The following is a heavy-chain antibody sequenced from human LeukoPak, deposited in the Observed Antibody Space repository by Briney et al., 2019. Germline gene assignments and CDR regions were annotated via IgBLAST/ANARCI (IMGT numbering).Heavy chain of an antibody. V-gene: IGHV3-30*18. CDR2: ISDDGRNK. CDR3: AKRPSDYGDYVTYFDY. D-gene: IGHD4-17*01. J-gene: IGHJ4*02. CDR1: GFSFISYG. Sequence: GGSLRLSCAASGFSFISYGMHWVRQAPGKGLEWVGVISDDGRNKNYADSVKGRFTISRDNSKDTLYLQMNSLRDEDTAVYYCAKRPSDYGDYVTYFDYWGEGTLVTVSS.